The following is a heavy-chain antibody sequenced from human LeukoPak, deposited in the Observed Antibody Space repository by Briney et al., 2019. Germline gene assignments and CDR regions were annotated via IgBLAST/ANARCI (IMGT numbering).Heavy chain of an antibody. CDR3: TRGTVGALYYFDY. V-gene: IGHV1-69*05. Sequence: SVKVSCKASGGTFSSYAISWVRQAPGQGLEWMGGIIPIFGTANYAQKFKGRVTITTDECTSTAYMDVSSLRYEDTAVYYCTRGTVGALYYFDYWGQGTLVTVSS. CDR2: IIPIFGTA. J-gene: IGHJ4*02. CDR1: GGTFSSYA. D-gene: IGHD1-26*01.